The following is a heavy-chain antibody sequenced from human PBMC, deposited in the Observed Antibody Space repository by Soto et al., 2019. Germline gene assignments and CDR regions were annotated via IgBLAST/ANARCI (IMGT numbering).Heavy chain of an antibody. Sequence: SETLSLTCTVSGGSISSYYWSWIRQPPGKGLEWIGYIYYSGSTNYNPSLKSRVTISVDTSKNQFSLKLSSVTAADTAVYYCARRYGRAFGIWGQGTMVTVSS. CDR1: GGSISSYY. D-gene: IGHD4-17*01. J-gene: IGHJ3*02. V-gene: IGHV4-59*08. CDR3: ARRYGRAFGI. CDR2: IYYSGST.